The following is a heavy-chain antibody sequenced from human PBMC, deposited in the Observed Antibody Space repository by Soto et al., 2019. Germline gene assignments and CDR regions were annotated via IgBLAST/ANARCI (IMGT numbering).Heavy chain of an antibody. V-gene: IGHV3-7*01. CDR1: GFTFSSYW. Sequence: GGSLRLSCAASGFTFSSYWMSWVCQAPGKGLEWVANIKQDGSEKYYVDSVKGRFTISRDNAKNSLYLQMNSLRAEDTAVYYCARGYYYYYMDVWGKGTTVTVSS. CDR2: IKQDGSEK. CDR3: ARGYYYYYMDV. J-gene: IGHJ6*03.